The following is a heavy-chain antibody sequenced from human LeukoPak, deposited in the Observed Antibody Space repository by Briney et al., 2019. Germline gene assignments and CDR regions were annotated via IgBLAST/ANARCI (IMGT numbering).Heavy chain of an antibody. CDR1: GGSVSSGSYY. V-gene: IGHV4-61*01. J-gene: IGHJ6*02. Sequence: SETLSLTCTVSGGSVSSGSYYWSWIRQPPGKGLEWIGYIYYSGSTNYNPSLKSRVTISVDTSKNQFSLKLSSVTAADTAVYYCASSMVRGAHLYGMDVWGQGTTVTVSS. CDR3: ASSMVRGAHLYGMDV. CDR2: IYYSGST. D-gene: IGHD3-10*01.